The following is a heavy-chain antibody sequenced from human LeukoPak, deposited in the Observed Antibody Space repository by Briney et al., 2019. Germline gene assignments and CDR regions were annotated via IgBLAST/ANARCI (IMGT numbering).Heavy chain of an antibody. J-gene: IGHJ4*02. V-gene: IGHV1-69*13. CDR3: ARDQGVRGLTRYIDC. CDR1: GGSFSSYG. D-gene: IGHD3-10*01. CDR2: IIPIFGTA. Sequence: SVKVSCKASGGSFSSYGISWVRQAPGQGLERMGGIIPIFGTANYAQKFQGRVTITADESTSTAYMELSSLRSEDTAVYYCARDQGVRGLTRYIDCWGQGTLVTVSS.